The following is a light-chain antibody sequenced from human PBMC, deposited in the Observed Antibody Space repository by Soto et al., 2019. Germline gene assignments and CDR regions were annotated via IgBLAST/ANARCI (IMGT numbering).Light chain of an antibody. V-gene: IGKV3-11*01. Sequence: IVLIQSPDTLSLSPGERATLSFMASQSVGSYLAWYQHKPGQAPRLLISDASNRATGIPARFSGSGSETDFTLTISSLEPEDSAVYYCQQRSNWPSLTFGGGTKVDIK. CDR1: QSVGSY. J-gene: IGKJ4*01. CDR3: QQRSNWPSLT. CDR2: DAS.